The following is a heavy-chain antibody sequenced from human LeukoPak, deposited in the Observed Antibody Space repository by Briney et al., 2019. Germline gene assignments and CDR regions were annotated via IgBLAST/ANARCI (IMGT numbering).Heavy chain of an antibody. CDR2: INPSTGDT. Sequence: GASVKVSCKASGYRFTDSYMHCVRQAPGQGFEWMGWINPSTGDTKYAKMFQGRVTLTTGASINTAYMELSGLRPADTAVYFCVSAYDQWGQGTLVTVSS. J-gene: IGHJ5*02. CDR1: GYRFTDSY. CDR3: VSAYDQ. V-gene: IGHV1-2*02.